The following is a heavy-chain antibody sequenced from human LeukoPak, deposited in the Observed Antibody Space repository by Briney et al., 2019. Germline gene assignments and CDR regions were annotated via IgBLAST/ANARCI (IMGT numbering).Heavy chain of an antibody. J-gene: IGHJ5*02. D-gene: IGHD2-15*01. CDR2: ISSTGDIT. V-gene: IGHV3-23*01. Sequence: PGGSLRLSCAASAFTFSTYAMAWVRQAPGKGLEWVSSISSTGDITYFADSVQGRFTISRDNSKNTLYLHMNSLRAEDTAVYYCAKGRDCSGGSCYYEPDWFDPWGQGTLVTVSS. CDR3: AKGRDCSGGSCYYEPDWFDP. CDR1: AFTFSTYA.